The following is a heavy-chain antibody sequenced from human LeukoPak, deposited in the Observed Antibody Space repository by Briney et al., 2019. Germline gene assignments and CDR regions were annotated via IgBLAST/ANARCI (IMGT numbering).Heavy chain of an antibody. V-gene: IGHV5-51*01. CDR3: ARRSGGPSPFDY. CDR1: GYGFTRYW. CDR2: IYPGDSDT. J-gene: IGHJ4*02. D-gene: IGHD3-16*01. Sequence: GEALKSSYKGSGYGFTRYWIGWVRPRTGKGMEWRGIIYPGDSDTRSSPSFQGQVTISADQSIPTAYLQWSSLKASDTAMYYCARRSGGPSPFDYWGQGTLVTVSS.